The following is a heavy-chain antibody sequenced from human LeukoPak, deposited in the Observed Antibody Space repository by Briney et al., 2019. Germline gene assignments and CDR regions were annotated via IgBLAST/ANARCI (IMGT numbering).Heavy chain of an antibody. CDR2: IYSGGST. J-gene: IGHJ4*02. CDR3: ARTAGYSSSWDLSDY. CDR1: GFTVSSNY. Sequence: GSLRLSCAASGFTVSSNYMSWVRQAPGKGLEWVSVIYSGGSTYYADSVKGRFTISRDNSKNTLYLQMNSLRTEDTAVYYCARTAGYSSSWDLSDYWGQGTLVTVSS. V-gene: IGHV3-53*01. D-gene: IGHD6-13*01.